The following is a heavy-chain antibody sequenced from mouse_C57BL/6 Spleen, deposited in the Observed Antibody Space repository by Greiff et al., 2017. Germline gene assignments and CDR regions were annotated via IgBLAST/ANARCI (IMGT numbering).Heavy chain of an antibody. V-gene: IGHV1-15*01. Sequence: QVQLQQSGAELVRPGASVTLSCKASGYTFTDYEMHWVKQTPVHGLEWIGAIDPETGGTAYNQKFQGKAILTADKSSSTAYMELRSLTSEDSAVYYCTRPVVVTGDYWGQGTTLTVSS. CDR1: GYTFTDYE. D-gene: IGHD1-1*01. CDR3: TRPVVVTGDY. J-gene: IGHJ2*01. CDR2: IDPETGGT.